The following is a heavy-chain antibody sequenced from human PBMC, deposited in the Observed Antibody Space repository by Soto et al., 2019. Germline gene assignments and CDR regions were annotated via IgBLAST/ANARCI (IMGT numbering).Heavy chain of an antibody. CDR1: GYTFTSYD. D-gene: IGHD6-19*01. CDR3: ARSVEGLASFDY. V-gene: IGHV1-8*01. J-gene: IGHJ4*02. CDR2: MNPNSGNT. Sequence: QVQLVQSGAEVKKPGASVKVSCKASGYTFTSYDINWVRQATGQGLEWMGWMNPNSGNTGNAQKFQGRITMTRNTSISTAYMELSSLRSEDTAVYYCARSVEGLASFDYWGQGTLVTVSS.